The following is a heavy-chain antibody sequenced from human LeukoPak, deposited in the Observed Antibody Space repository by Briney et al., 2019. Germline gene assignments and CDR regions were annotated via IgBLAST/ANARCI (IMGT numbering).Heavy chain of an antibody. Sequence: GRSLRLPCAASGFTFDDCAMHWVRQVPGKGLEWVSGISWNSGRIGYADSVKGRFTISRDNAKNSLYLQMDGLRVEDTALYYCAKGPDSTGYYYRDNWFDPWGQGTLVTVSS. V-gene: IGHV3-9*01. J-gene: IGHJ5*02. CDR2: ISWNSGRI. CDR1: GFTFDDCA. D-gene: IGHD3-22*01. CDR3: AKGPDSTGYYYRDNWFDP.